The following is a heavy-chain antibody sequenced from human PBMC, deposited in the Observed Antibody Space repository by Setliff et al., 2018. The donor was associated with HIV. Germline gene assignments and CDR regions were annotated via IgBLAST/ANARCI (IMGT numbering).Heavy chain of an antibody. CDR2: INAANGNT. CDR1: GYTFTKYG. CDR3: ASDRGDTMILVVTTGAFDI. V-gene: IGHV1-3*01. D-gene: IGHD3-22*01. J-gene: IGHJ3*02. Sequence: GASVKVSCKASGYTFTKYGMHWVRQAHGQRLEWMGWINAANGNTEYSQKFQGRVTITRDTSANTAYMELSSLRSEDTAVYYCASDRGDTMILVVTTGAFDIWGQGTMVTVSS.